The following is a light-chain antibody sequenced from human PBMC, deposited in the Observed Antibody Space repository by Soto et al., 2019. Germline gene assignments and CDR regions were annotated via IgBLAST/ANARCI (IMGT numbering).Light chain of an antibody. Sequence: DIQMTQSPSTLSASVGDRVTITCRASQSVNKWLAWYQQKPGKAPKLLIFDASNLESGVPSRFSGNGSGTEFTLTITGLQADDFATYYCQQYITYQWTFGQGAKVDIK. CDR1: QSVNKW. CDR3: QQYITYQWT. V-gene: IGKV1-5*01. CDR2: DAS. J-gene: IGKJ1*01.